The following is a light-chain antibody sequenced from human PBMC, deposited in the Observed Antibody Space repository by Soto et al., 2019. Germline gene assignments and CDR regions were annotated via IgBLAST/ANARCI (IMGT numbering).Light chain of an antibody. CDR2: GAS. J-gene: IGKJ5*01. CDR3: QQYGSSPPIT. V-gene: IGKV3-20*01. CDR1: QRISSSF. Sequence: EIVLTQSPGTLSLSPGERATLSCRASQRISSSFLAWYQQKPGQAPMLLIYGASSRATGIPDRFSGSGSGTDFTLTISRLESEDFGVYYCQQYGSSPPITFGQGTRLEIK.